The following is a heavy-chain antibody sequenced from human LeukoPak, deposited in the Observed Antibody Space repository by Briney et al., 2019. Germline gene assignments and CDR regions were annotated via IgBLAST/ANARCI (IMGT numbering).Heavy chain of an antibody. CDR2: IGGNGSPI. CDR3: GRDLSYGSGEF. Sequence: GGSLRLSCVGSGFTFSSHGLNWVRQAPGKGLEWLSYIGGNGSPIHYADSVKGRFTISRDNANNSLFLQMNSLRAEDTAVYYCGRDLSYGSGEFWGQGTLVTVSS. D-gene: IGHD3-10*01. V-gene: IGHV3-48*01. J-gene: IGHJ4*02. CDR1: GFTFSSHG.